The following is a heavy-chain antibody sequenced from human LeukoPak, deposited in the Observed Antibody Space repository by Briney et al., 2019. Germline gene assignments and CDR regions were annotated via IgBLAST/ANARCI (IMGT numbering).Heavy chain of an antibody. V-gene: IGHV4-30-4*01. J-gene: IGHJ4*02. Sequence: SQTLSLTCTVSGGSISSGDYYWSWIRQPPGKGLEWIGYIYDSGNTYYNASLRGRVTISVDTSKNQLSLKLSSVTAADTAVYYCARDQGYYFDYWGQGTLVTVSS. CDR1: GGSISSGDYY. CDR3: ARDQGYYFDY. CDR2: IYDSGNT.